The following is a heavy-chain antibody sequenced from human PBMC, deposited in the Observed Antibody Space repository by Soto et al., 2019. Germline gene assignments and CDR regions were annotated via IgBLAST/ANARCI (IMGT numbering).Heavy chain of an antibody. D-gene: IGHD1-26*01. Sequence: EVQLVESGGGLVKPGGSLRLSCAASGFTFSSYSMNWVRQAPGKGLEWVSSISSSSSYIYYADSAKGRFTISRDNAKNSLYLQMNSLRAEDTAVYYCAREASGSYQYWGQGTLVTVSS. CDR1: GFTFSSYS. CDR2: ISSSSSYI. V-gene: IGHV3-21*01. J-gene: IGHJ4*02. CDR3: AREASGSYQY.